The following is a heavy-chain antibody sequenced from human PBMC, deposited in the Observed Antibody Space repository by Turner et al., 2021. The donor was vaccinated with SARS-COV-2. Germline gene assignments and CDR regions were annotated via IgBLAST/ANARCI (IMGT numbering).Heavy chain of an antibody. CDR3: ARATYCGGDCYYFDS. J-gene: IGHJ4*02. V-gene: IGHV4-61*05. CDR1: GGSISSSSYY. Sequence: QLQLQESGPGLVKPSETLSLTCTVSGGSISSSSYYWGWIRQPPGKGLEWIGRIYSSGATNYSPSLKSRLTMSVDTSKNRFSLKLSSVTAADAAVYYCARATYCGGDCYYFDSWGQGTLITVSS. CDR2: IYSSGAT. D-gene: IGHD2-21*02.